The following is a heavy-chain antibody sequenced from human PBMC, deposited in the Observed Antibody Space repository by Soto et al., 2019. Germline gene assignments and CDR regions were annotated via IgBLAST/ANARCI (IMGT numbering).Heavy chain of an antibody. V-gene: IGHV1-8*01. Sequence: ASVKVSGKASGYTFTSYDINWVRQATGQGLEWMGWMNPNSGNTGYAQKFQGRVTMTRNTSISTAYMELSSLRSEDTAVYYCAKSGDYYYGMDVWGQGTTVTVSS. D-gene: IGHD3-10*01. CDR1: GYTFTSYD. J-gene: IGHJ6*02. CDR3: AKSGDYYYGMDV. CDR2: MNPNSGNT.